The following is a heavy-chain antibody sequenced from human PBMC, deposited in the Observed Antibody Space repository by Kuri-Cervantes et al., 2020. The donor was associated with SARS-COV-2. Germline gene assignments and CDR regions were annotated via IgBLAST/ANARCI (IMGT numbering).Heavy chain of an antibody. V-gene: IGHV3-21*01. Sequence: GGSLRLSCAASGFTFNTYWMHWVRQATGKGLEWVSSISSSSSYIYYADSVKGRFTISRDNAKNSLYLQMNSLRAEDTAVYYCARSTPNYYDSSGDAFDIWGQGTMVTVSS. CDR1: GFTFNTYW. D-gene: IGHD3-22*01. CDR3: ARSTPNYYDSSGDAFDI. CDR2: ISSSSSYI. J-gene: IGHJ3*02.